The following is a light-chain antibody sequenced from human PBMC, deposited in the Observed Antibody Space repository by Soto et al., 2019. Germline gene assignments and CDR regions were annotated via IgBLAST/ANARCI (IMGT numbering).Light chain of an antibody. CDR1: QSIDNW. Sequence: DIQMTQSPSTLSASVGDRVTITCRASQSIDNWLAWYQQKPGKAPKLLIYAASTLETGVPSRFSGSGSGTEFTLTIESLQPEDFATYYCQQFSSYSTFGQGTKVEIK. J-gene: IGKJ1*01. CDR3: QQFSSYST. V-gene: IGKV1-5*01. CDR2: AAS.